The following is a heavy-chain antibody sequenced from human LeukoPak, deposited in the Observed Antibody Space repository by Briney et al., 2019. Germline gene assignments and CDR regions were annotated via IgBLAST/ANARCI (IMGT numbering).Heavy chain of an antibody. Sequence: PSETLSLTCTVSGASVSSGSYYWSWIRQSPGKGLEWTGFMSYNVHTDYNPSLKSRVTLSADTSNNQFSLRLNSVTAADTAVYFCATVAVAGTGPDNWGQGTLVTVSS. J-gene: IGHJ4*02. CDR1: GASVSSGSYY. CDR3: ATVAVAGTGPDN. D-gene: IGHD6-13*01. CDR2: MSYNVHT. V-gene: IGHV4-61*01.